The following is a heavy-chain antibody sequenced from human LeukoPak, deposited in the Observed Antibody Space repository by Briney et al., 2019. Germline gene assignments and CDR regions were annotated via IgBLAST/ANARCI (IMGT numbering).Heavy chain of an antibody. J-gene: IGHJ3*02. CDR2: IYTSGST. V-gene: IGHV4-4*07. CDR1: GGSISSYY. D-gene: IGHD3-3*01. Sequence: PSETLSLTCTVSGGSISSYYWSWIRQPAGKGLEWIGRIYTSGSTNYNPSLKSRVTISVDTSKNQFSLKLSSVTAADTAVYYCARDWPDGVAHWAFDIWGRGTMVTVSS. CDR3: ARDWPDGVAHWAFDI.